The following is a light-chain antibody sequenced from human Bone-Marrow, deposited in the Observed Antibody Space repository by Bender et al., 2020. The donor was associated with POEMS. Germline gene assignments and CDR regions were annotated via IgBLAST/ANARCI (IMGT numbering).Light chain of an antibody. CDR2: SSH. CDR3: FSYAGSPTYVI. Sequence: QSVLTQPPSASGTPGQRVTISCSGGSSNIGAHAVNWYQHLPGTAPKLLIYSSHRRPSEVPDRFSGSRSGTSASLAISGLQSEDEAEYYCFSYAGSPTYVIIGGGTKLTVL. J-gene: IGLJ2*01. CDR1: SSNIGAHA. V-gene: IGLV1-44*01.